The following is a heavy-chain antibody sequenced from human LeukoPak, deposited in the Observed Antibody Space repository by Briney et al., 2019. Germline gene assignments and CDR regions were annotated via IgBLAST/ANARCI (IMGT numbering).Heavy chain of an antibody. CDR2: ISFDGTNK. V-gene: IGHV3-30*03. D-gene: IGHD2-21*02. Sequence: GRSLRLSCAASGFTLSHYAMHWVRQAPGKGLEWVAVISFDGTNKFYADSVKGRFTISRDNSKNALYLHMNSLRAEDTAVYYCARIGVTPTVLSAYGIWGQGTMVTVSS. CDR1: GFTLSHYA. J-gene: IGHJ3*02. CDR3: ARIGVTPTVLSAYGI.